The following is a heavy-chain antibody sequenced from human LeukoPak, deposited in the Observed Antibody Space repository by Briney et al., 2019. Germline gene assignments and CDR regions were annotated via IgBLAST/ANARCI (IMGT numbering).Heavy chain of an antibody. CDR3: ARDQAYCGGDCYFDF. J-gene: IGHJ4*02. CDR1: DYSISSAYY. V-gene: IGHV4-38-2*02. CDR2: IYHSGST. D-gene: IGHD2-21*02. Sequence: SETLSLTRAVSDYSISSAYYWGWIRQPPGKGLEWIGSIYHSGSTDYNPSLKSRVTMSVDTSKNQFSLKLRSVTAADTAVYYCARDQAYCGGDCYFDFWGQGTLVTVSS.